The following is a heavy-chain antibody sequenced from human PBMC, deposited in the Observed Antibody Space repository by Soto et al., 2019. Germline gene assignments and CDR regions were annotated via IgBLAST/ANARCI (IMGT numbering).Heavy chain of an antibody. D-gene: IGHD3-16*01. CDR2: IIPMFGIT. V-gene: IGHV1-69*02. J-gene: IGHJ4*02. CDR3: ATGALTFGGVLNA. CDR1: GATFSSST. Sequence: QVQLVQSGADVKKPGSSVKVSCKASGATFSSSTFTWVRQAPGQGLEWMGRIIPMFGITNSAQKFQGRLGITADESTNTVFMEMSSLRSDDTAIYYCATGALTFGGVLNAWGQGTLVTVSS.